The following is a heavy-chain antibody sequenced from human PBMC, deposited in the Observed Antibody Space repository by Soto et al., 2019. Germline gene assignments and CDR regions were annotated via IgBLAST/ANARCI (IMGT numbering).Heavy chain of an antibody. J-gene: IGHJ6*02. CDR3: AKAYASGTYKDIYYYYYGMDV. CDR1: GLTFSSAA. Sequence: XGSLRLSCVASGLTFSSAAMSWARQAPGRGLDWVSAISGSGSTTFYADPGKGRFTISRDNSKKTLYLQMNSLRVEDTAVYYCAKAYASGTYKDIYYYYYGMDVWGQGTTVTVSS. D-gene: IGHD3-10*01. V-gene: IGHV3-23*01. CDR2: ISGSGSTT.